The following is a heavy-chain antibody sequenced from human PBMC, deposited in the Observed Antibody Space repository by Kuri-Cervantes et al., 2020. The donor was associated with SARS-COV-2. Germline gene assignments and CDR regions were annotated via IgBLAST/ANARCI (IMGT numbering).Heavy chain of an antibody. CDR2: ISWNSGSI. CDR1: GFTFDDYA. V-gene: IGHV3-9*01. Sequence: SLKISCAASGFTFDDYAMHWVRQAPGKGLERVSGISWNSGSIGYADSVKGRFTISRDNAKNSLYLQMNSPRAEDTAVYYCARAGRWLQSTPFDYWGQGTLVTVSS. D-gene: IGHD5-24*01. CDR3: ARAGRWLQSTPFDY. J-gene: IGHJ4*02.